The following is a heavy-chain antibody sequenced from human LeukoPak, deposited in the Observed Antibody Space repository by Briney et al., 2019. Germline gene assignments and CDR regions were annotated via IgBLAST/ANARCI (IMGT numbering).Heavy chain of an antibody. CDR3: TGETYYFDH. J-gene: IGHJ4*02. Sequence: GGSLRLSCAVSGFPFSTFWMSWLRQAPGKGLERVANINQDGSEKYYVDSVRGRFPISRDNDKNTLYLQMNSLRPEDTAMYYCTGETYYFDHWGQGALVTVSS. CDR2: INQDGSEK. CDR1: GFPFSTFW. V-gene: IGHV3-7*04.